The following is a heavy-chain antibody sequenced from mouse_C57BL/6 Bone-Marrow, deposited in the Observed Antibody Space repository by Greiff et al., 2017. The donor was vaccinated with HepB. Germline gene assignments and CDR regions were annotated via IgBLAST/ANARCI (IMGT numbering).Heavy chain of an antibody. V-gene: IGHV1-20*01. J-gene: IGHJ4*01. D-gene: IGHD2-2*01. CDR1: GYSFTGYF. CDR3: ARRMGLLWLRRGAMDY. CDR2: INPYNGDT. Sequence: EVQVVESGPELVKPGDSVKISCKASGYSFTGYFMNWVMQSHGKSLEWIGRINPYNGDTFYNQKFKGKATLTVDKSSSTAHMELRSLTSEDSAVYYCARRMGLLWLRRGAMDYWGQGTSVTVSS.